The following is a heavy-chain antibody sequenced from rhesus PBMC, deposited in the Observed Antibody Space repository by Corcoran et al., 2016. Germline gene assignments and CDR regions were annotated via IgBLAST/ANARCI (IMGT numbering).Heavy chain of an antibody. J-gene: IGHJ3*01. CDR2: IYGSVSST. Sequence: QVQLPESGPGLVKPLETLSLTCAVSGGHIISTSWSWPRPAPGTGREWVGYIYGSVSSTNYNPSLKSRVTLSVDTSKNQLALKLSSVTAADTAVYYGASRGSAVLYAFDFWGQGLRVTVSS. V-gene: IGHV4S11*01. CDR1: GGHIISTS. D-gene: IGHD3-3*01. CDR3: ASRGSAVLYAFDF.